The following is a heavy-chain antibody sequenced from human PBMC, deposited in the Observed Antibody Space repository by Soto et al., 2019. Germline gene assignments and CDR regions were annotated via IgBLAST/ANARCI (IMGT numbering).Heavy chain of an antibody. CDR2: IYYSGST. D-gene: IGHD1-7*01. J-gene: IGHJ6*02. CDR1: GGSISSSSYY. V-gene: IGHV4-39*01. CDR3: ARVGQLELRWSYGMDV. Sequence: PSETLSLTCTVSGGSISSSSYYWGWIRQPPGKGLEWIGSIYYSGSTYYNPSLKSRVTISVDTSKNQFSLKLSSVTAADTAVYYCARVGQLELRWSYGMDVWGQGTTVTVSS.